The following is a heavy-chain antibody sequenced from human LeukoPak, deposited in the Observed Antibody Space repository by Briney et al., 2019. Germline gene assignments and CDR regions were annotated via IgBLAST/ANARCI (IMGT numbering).Heavy chain of an antibody. J-gene: IGHJ4*02. CDR1: GGSISSYY. Sequence: SETLSLTCTVSGGSISSYYWSWIRQPPGKGLEWIGYIYYSGSTNYNPSLKSRVTISVDTSKNQFSLKLRSVTAADTAVYYCARGVVNCSGGSCYFLLDYWGQGTLVTVSS. V-gene: IGHV4-59*01. CDR3: ARGVVNCSGGSCYFLLDY. D-gene: IGHD2-15*01. CDR2: IYYSGST.